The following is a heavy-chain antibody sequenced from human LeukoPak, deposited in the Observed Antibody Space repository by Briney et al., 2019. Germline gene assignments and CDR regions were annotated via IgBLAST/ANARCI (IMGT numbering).Heavy chain of an antibody. CDR1: GYSFTSYW. CDR3: ARHRGRIAAAGYFDY. D-gene: IGHD6-13*01. Sequence: GKSLKISCKGSGYSFTSYWIGWVRQMPGKGLEWMGIIYPGDSDTRYSPSFQGQVTISADKSISTAYLQWSSLKASDTAMYYCARHRGRIAAAGYFDYWGQGTLVTVSP. J-gene: IGHJ4*02. CDR2: IYPGDSDT. V-gene: IGHV5-51*01.